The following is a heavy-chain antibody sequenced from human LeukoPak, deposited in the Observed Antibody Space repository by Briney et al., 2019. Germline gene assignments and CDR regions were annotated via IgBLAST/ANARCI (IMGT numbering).Heavy chain of an antibody. CDR1: GFTFSSYS. CDR2: ISSSSSYI. D-gene: IGHD6-6*01. Sequence: PGGSLRLSCAASGFTFSSYSMNWVRQAPGKGLEWVLSISSSSSYIYYADSVKGRFTISRDNAKNSLYLQMNSLRAEDTAVYYCASPLFSSSSWFLGYWGQGTLVTVSS. CDR3: ASPLFSSSSWFLGY. V-gene: IGHV3-21*01. J-gene: IGHJ4*02.